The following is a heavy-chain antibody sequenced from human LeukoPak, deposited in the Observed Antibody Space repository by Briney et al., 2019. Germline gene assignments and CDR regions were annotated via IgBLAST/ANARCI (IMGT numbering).Heavy chain of an antibody. V-gene: IGHV1-2*02. D-gene: IGHD3-10*01. CDR3: ARVPVGLWFGELFFDC. CDR2: INPNSGGT. Sequence: ASVKVSCKASGYTFTDYFMHWVRQAPGQGLEWMGWINPNSGGTNFAQKFQGRVTMTRDTSISTAYMELSRLRSDDTAVYYCARVPVGLWFGELFFDCWGQGTLVTVSS. CDR1: GYTFTDYF. J-gene: IGHJ4*02.